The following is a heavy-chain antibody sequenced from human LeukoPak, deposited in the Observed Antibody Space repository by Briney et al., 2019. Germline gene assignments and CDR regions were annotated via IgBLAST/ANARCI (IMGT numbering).Heavy chain of an antibody. D-gene: IGHD2-21*02. CDR2: IVVGSANT. CDR3: AAFDAGDCGGDCPYFSFP. CDR1: GGTFSSYA. Sequence: GASVKVSCKASGGTFSSYAISWVRQARGQRLEWIGWIVVGSANTNYAQKFQERVTITRDMSTGTAYMELSSLRSEDTAVYYCAAFDAGDCGGDCPYFSFPWGQGTLVTVSS. V-gene: IGHV1-58*02. J-gene: IGHJ5*02.